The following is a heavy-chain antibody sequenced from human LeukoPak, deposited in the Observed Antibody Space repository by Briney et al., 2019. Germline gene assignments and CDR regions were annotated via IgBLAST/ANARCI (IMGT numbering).Heavy chain of an antibody. CDR2: INPGGGTT. V-gene: IGHV1-46*01. J-gene: IGHJ4*02. D-gene: IGHD5-18*01. Sequence: ASVKVSCKASGYTFTSCYMHWVRQAPGQGLEWMGIINPGGGTTTYAQKFQGRVTMTRDTSTSTVYMELSSLRSEDTAVYYCARSLHRRGYSYGDYWGQGTLFTVSS. CDR1: GYTFTSCY. CDR3: ARSLHRRGYSYGDY.